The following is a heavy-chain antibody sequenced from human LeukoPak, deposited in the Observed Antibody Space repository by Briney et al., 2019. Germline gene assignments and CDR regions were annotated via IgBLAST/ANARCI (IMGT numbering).Heavy chain of an antibody. CDR2: ISYDGNKK. CDR3: ATGGYCTGTRCAHAFHY. CDR1: GFNFSAYG. D-gene: IGHD2-2*01. Sequence: PGGSLRLSCAGSGFNFSAYGLHWVRQAPGKGLDWVAVISYDGNKKYYAESVEGRFTISRDNSKNTVHLQMNSLRVEDTAVYYCATGGYCTGTRCAHAFHYWGRGTLVTDSS. J-gene: IGHJ4*02. V-gene: IGHV3-30*03.